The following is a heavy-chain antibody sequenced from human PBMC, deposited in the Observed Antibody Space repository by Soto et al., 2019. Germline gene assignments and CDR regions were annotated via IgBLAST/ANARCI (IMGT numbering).Heavy chain of an antibody. CDR3: ATEIDATTVTSLDY. CDR2: IDADSGNT. J-gene: IGHJ4*02. Sequence: GASVKVSCKASGFTFTSSAVQWVRQARGQRLEWIGWIDADSGNTNYAQKFQDRVTITRDTSTSTAYMELSSLRSEDTTVYYCATEIDATTVTSLDYWGQGTLVTSPQ. V-gene: IGHV1-58*01. CDR1: GFTFTSSA. D-gene: IGHD4-17*01.